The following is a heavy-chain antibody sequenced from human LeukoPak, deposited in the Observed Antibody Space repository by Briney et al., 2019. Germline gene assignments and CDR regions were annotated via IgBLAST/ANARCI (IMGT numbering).Heavy chain of an antibody. V-gene: IGHV3-33*01. CDR3: ARSEFCSGGSCYSPRSDYYYYMDV. J-gene: IGHJ6*03. CDR1: GFTFSGYG. Sequence: GGSPRLSCAASGFTFSGYGMHWVRQAPGKGLEWVAVIWYDGSNKYYADSVKGRFTISRDNSKNTLYLQMNSLRAEDTAVYYCARSEFCSGGSCYSPRSDYYYYMDVWGKETTVTVSS. CDR2: IWYDGSNK. D-gene: IGHD2-15*01.